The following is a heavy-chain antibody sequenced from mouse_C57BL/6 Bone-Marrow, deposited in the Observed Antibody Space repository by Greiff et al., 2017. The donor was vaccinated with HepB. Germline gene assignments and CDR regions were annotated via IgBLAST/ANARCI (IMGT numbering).Heavy chain of an antibody. CDR3: ARDYYGSRPTWYFDV. V-gene: IGHV1-18*01. CDR2: INPNNGGT. D-gene: IGHD1-1*01. J-gene: IGHJ1*03. Sequence: SGPELVKPGASVKIPCKASGYTFTDYNMDWVKQSHGKSLEWIGDINPNNGGTIYNQKFKGKATLTVDKSSSTAYMELRSLTSEDTAVYYCARDYYGSRPTWYFDVWGTGTTVTVAS. CDR1: GYTFTDYN.